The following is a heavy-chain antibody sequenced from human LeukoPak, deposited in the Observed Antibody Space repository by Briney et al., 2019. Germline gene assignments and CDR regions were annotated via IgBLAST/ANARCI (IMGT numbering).Heavy chain of an antibody. CDR2: IWYDGSNK. D-gene: IGHD6-13*01. V-gene: IGHV3-33*01. J-gene: IGHJ4*02. CDR3: ARLAIGAAGRGEIDY. CDR1: GFTFSSHG. Sequence: PGGSLRLSCAASGFTFSSHGMHWVRQAPGKGLEWVAVIWYDGSNKYYADSVKGRFTISRDNSKNTLYLQMNSLRAEDTAVYYCARLAIGAAGRGEIDYWGQGTLVTVSS.